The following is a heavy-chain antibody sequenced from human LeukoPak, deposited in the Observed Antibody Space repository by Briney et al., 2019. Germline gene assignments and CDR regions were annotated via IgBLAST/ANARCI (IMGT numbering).Heavy chain of an antibody. D-gene: IGHD1-26*01. CDR3: ARNFAYRRLDY. CDR2: INPDGSAK. Sequence: GGSLRLSCAASGLTFSTSWMNWVRQAPGKGLEWVASINPDGSAKYYVDSVKGRFTISRDNTKNSLYLQMNSLRAEDTAVYYCARNFAYRRLDYWGQGTLVTVSS. CDR1: GLTFSTSW. V-gene: IGHV3-7*03. J-gene: IGHJ4*02.